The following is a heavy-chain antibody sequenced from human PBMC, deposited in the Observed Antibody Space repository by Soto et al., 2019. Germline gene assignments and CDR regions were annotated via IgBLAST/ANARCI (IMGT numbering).Heavy chain of an antibody. Sequence: KASETLSLTCAVYGGSFSCYYWSWIRQPPGKGLEWIGEINHSGSTNYNPSLKSRVTISVDTSKNQFSLKLSSVTAADTAVYYCARLRNRGSGNPDYYYYYGMDVWGQGTTVTVSS. CDR2: INHSGST. D-gene: IGHD3-10*01. J-gene: IGHJ6*02. CDR1: GGSFSCYY. CDR3: ARLRNRGSGNPDYYYYYGMDV. V-gene: IGHV4-34*01.